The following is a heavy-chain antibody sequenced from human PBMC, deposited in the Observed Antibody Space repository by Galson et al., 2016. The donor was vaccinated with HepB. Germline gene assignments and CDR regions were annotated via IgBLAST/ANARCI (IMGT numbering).Heavy chain of an antibody. CDR3: AKEQYTSRWYAEYYFDY. D-gene: IGHD6-13*01. Sequence: SLRLSCAASGFTFSSYGMHWVRQAPGKGLEWVAVISYDGSNKYYADSVKGRFTISRDKSKNTLYLQMNSLRAEDTAVYYCAKEQYTSRWYAEYYFDYWGQGTLVIVSS. J-gene: IGHJ4*02. CDR2: ISYDGSNK. V-gene: IGHV3-30*18. CDR1: GFTFSSYG.